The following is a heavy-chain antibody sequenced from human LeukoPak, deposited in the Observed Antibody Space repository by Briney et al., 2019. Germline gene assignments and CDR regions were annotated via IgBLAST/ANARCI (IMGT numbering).Heavy chain of an antibody. J-gene: IGHJ5*02. CDR2: ISGSGGST. V-gene: IGHV3-23*01. CDR1: GFTVSSYA. D-gene: IGHD6-13*01. Sequence: GGSLRLSCAASGFTVSSYAMSWVRQAPGKGLEWASAISGSGGSTYYADSVKGRFTISRDNAKNSLYLQMNSLRAEDTAVYYCARDSMSHRIAAADPGNWFDPWGQGTLVTVSS. CDR3: ARDSMSHRIAAADPGNWFDP.